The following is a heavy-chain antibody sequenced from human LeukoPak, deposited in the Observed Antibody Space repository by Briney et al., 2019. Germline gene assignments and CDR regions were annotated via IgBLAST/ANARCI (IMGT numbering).Heavy chain of an antibody. CDR1: GFTVTGNY. Sequence: GSLRLSCAASGFTVTGNYMSWVRQAPGKGLEWIGYIYYSGSTNYNPSLKSRVTISVDTSKNQFSLKLSSVTAADTAVYYCARIENSGGSFDYWGQGTLVTVSS. D-gene: IGHD1-26*01. CDR2: IYYSGST. J-gene: IGHJ4*02. V-gene: IGHV4-59*08. CDR3: ARIENSGGSFDY.